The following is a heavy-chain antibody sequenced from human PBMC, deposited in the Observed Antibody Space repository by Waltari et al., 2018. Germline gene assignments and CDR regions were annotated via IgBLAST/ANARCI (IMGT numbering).Heavy chain of an antibody. CDR3: VRDYWYFDL. Sequence: EQLVQSGGALARRGGSLLLSCAASGFTFSNPWMHWVRQAPGKGLEWVSRVDNTGSTQDYADSVKGRFTMSRNNAANEVYLHMNSLRDEDTAVYFCVRDYWYFDLWGRGTLVSVSS. V-gene: IGHV3-74*01. CDR1: GFTFSNPW. J-gene: IGHJ2*01. CDR2: VDNTGSTQ.